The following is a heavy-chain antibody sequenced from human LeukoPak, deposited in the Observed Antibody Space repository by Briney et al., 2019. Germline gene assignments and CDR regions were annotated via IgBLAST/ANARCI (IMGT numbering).Heavy chain of an antibody. V-gene: IGHV6-1*01. CDR1: GDSVSSSSAA. Sequence: SQTLSLTCAISGDSVSSSSAAWNWIRQSPSRGLEWLGRTYYRSKWYNDYAVSVKSRITINPDTSKNQFSLQLNSVTPEDTAVYYCARDREGQNSAVVPLDYWGQGTLVTVSS. CDR2: TYYRSKWYN. D-gene: IGHD3-22*01. J-gene: IGHJ4*02. CDR3: ARDREGQNSAVVPLDY.